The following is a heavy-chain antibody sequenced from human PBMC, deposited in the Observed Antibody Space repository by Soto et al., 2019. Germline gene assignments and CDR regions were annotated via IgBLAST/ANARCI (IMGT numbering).Heavy chain of an antibody. CDR1: GYTVSSYS. J-gene: IGHJ3*02. V-gene: IGHV3-21*01. Sequence: WGSLRISCAACGYTVSSYSMDWVRQAPGKGLEWVSSISSSSSYIYYADSVKGRFTISRDNAKNSLYLQMNSLRAADTAVYYCARVGIGNVGDVVVPAAHPHRAFDIWGQGTMVTVSS. D-gene: IGHD2-2*01. CDR2: ISSSSSYI. CDR3: ARVGIGNVGDVVVPAAHPHRAFDI.